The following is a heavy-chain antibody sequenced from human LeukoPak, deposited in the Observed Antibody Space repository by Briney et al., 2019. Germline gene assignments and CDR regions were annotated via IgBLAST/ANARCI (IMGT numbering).Heavy chain of an antibody. J-gene: IGHJ6*02. CDR2: IYTSGST. V-gene: IGHV4-4*07. CDR1: GGSISSYY. CDR3: ARATLVGARNYYGMDV. D-gene: IGHD1-26*01. Sequence: SETLSLTCTVSGGSISSYYWSWIRQPAGKGLEWIGRIYTSGSTNYNPSLKSRVTISVDTSKNQFSLKLSSVTAADTAVYYCARATLVGARNYYGMDVWGQGTTVTVSS.